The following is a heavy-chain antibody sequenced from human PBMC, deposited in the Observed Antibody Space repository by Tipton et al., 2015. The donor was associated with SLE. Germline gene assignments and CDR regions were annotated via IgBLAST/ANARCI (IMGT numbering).Heavy chain of an antibody. J-gene: IGHJ4*02. CDR1: GGSISSSSYY. V-gene: IGHV4-39*07. CDR3: ARGGGSGWYYFDY. Sequence: TLSLTCTVSGGSISSSSYYWGWIRQPPGKGLEWIGYIYYSGSTYYNPSLKSRVTISVDTSKNQFSLKLSSVTAADTAVYYCARGGGSGWYYFDYWGQGTLVTVSS. CDR2: IYYSGST. D-gene: IGHD6-19*01.